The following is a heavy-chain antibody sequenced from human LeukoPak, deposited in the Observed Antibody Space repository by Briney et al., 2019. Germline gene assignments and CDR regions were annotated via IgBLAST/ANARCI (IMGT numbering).Heavy chain of an antibody. Sequence: GGSLRLSCAVSGFTFSDYYMNWIRQAPGKGLEWVSAISGSGGSTYYADSVKGRFTISRDNSKNTLYLQMNSLRAEDTAVYYCAKGGLDSSSWHNHFDYWGQGTLVTVSS. J-gene: IGHJ4*02. CDR2: ISGSGGST. CDR3: AKGGLDSSSWHNHFDY. D-gene: IGHD6-13*01. CDR1: GFTFSDYY. V-gene: IGHV3-23*01.